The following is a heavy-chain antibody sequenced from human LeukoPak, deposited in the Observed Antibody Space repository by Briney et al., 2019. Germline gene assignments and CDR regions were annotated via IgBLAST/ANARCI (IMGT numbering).Heavy chain of an antibody. D-gene: IGHD3-10*01. J-gene: IGHJ4*02. Sequence: GRSLRLSCAVSGFMFTTYGMHWVRQAPGKALEWVALISFDGSEKYYADSVKGRFTISRDNSKNTLYLQMNSVRVEDTAVYFCARDVKMFRGPMIMRHFDYWGQGTLVTVSS. CDR1: GFMFTTYG. CDR2: ISFDGSEK. V-gene: IGHV3-30*03. CDR3: ARDVKMFRGPMIMRHFDY.